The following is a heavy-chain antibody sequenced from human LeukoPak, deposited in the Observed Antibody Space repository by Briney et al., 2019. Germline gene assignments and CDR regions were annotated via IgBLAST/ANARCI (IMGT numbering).Heavy chain of an antibody. CDR1: GFTFSTYG. Sequence: GGSLRLSCVASGFTFSTYGMSWVRQAPGKGLEWVSAFSASTSTYYADSVKGRFTISRDNSKNTLYLQMNSLRAEDTAVYYCAKGGSSSWDYFDYWGPGTLVTVSS. CDR2: FSASTST. J-gene: IGHJ4*02. D-gene: IGHD6-13*01. V-gene: IGHV3-23*01. CDR3: AKGGSSSWDYFDY.